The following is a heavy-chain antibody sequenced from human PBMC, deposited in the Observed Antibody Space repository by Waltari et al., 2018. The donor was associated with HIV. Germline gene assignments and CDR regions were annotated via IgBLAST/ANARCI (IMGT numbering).Heavy chain of an antibody. V-gene: IGHV3-74*01. J-gene: IGHJ4*02. CDR2: INIDGSRI. CDR1: GFSVSSYW. D-gene: IGHD3-10*01. Sequence: EVQLVQSGGGLIKPGGSLRLSCAASGFSVSSYWMHWVRQTPGKGLVGFARINIDGSRIDYADSVRGRFTISRDSAKNTLSLQMNSLTEEDTAVYYCSRDTFGEYDYWGQGTLVTVSS. CDR3: SRDTFGEYDY.